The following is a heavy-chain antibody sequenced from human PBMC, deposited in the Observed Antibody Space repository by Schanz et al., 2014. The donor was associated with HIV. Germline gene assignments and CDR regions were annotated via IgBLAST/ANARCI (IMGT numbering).Heavy chain of an antibody. CDR1: GYTFTNYD. CDR2: MNPNSDNT. Sequence: QVQLVQSGAEVKKPGASVKVSCKASGYTFTNYDINWVRQATGQGLEWMGWMNPNSDNTAYAQKFQGRVTMTTDTSTSTAYMELRSLRSDDTAVYYCAREKTTLNWFDPWGQGTLVTVSS. V-gene: IGHV1-8*01. J-gene: IGHJ5*02. CDR3: AREKTTLNWFDP.